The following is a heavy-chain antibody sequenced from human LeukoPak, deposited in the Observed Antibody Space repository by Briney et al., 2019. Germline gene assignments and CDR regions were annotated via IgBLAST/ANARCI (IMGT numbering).Heavy chain of an antibody. CDR1: GASISRSTYY. D-gene: IGHD3-10*01. CDR3: ARQSDFTMIRGVTPGSAY. Sequence: SETLSLTCTVSGASISRSTYYWGWIRQPPGKGLEWIGSIYYSGSTHYNPSLRSRVTISVDASKNQFSLKLSSVTAADTAVYYCARQSDFTMIRGVTPGSAYWGQGTPVTVSS. J-gene: IGHJ4*02. CDR2: IYYSGST. V-gene: IGHV4-39*01.